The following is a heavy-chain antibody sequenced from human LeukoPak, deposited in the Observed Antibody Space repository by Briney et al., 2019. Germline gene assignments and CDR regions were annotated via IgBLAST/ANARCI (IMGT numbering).Heavy chain of an antibody. CDR2: IKPDGTEK. CDR3: ARGGNSSWDY. CDR1: GFVFSNYW. D-gene: IGHD6-6*01. Sequence: GGSLRLSCAASGFVFSNYWMSWVRQAPGKGLEWVANIKPDGTEKYYVDSLKGRFTISRDNTKNSLYLQMSSLRVEDTAVYYCARGGNSSWDYWGQGALVTVSS. V-gene: IGHV3-7*01. J-gene: IGHJ4*02.